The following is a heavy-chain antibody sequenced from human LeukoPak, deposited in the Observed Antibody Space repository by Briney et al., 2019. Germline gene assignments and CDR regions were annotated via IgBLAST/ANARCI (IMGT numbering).Heavy chain of an antibody. Sequence: GESLKISCKGSGYSFTSYWIGWVRQMPGKGLEWMGIIYPGDSDTRYSPSFQGQVTISADKSISTAYLEWSSLKASDTAMYYCARPISQLEYAFDIWGQGTMVTVSS. V-gene: IGHV5-51*01. D-gene: IGHD2-2*01. CDR1: GYSFTSYW. CDR2: IYPGDSDT. J-gene: IGHJ3*02. CDR3: ARPISQLEYAFDI.